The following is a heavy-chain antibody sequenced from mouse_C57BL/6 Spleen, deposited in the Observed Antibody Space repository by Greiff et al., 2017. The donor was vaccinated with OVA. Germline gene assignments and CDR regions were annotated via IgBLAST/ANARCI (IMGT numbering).Heavy chain of an antibody. CDR2: IDPSDSET. D-gene: IGHD1-1*01. J-gene: IGHJ2*01. CDR3: AREDYGSSYFDY. V-gene: IGHV1-52*01. CDR1: GYTFTSYW. Sequence: QVQLKQPGAELVRPGSSVKLSCKASGYTFTSYWMHWVKQRPIQGLEWIGNIDPSDSETHYNQKFKDKATLTVDKSSSTAYMQLSSLTSEDSAVYYCAREDYGSSYFDYWGQGTTLTVSS.